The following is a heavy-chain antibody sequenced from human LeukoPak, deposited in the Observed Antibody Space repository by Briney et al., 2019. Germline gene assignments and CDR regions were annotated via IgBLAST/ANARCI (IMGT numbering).Heavy chain of an antibody. CDR3: AKPGVYGSGRYYDY. CDR2: INAGNGNT. D-gene: IGHD3-10*01. Sequence: ASVKVSCKASGYTFTSYTMHWVRQAPGQRLEWMGWINAGNGNTKFSQKFQGRVTIIRDTSASTAYMELSSLRSEDTAVYYCAKPGVYGSGRYYDYWGQGTLVTVSS. J-gene: IGHJ4*02. V-gene: IGHV1-3*01. CDR1: GYTFTSYT.